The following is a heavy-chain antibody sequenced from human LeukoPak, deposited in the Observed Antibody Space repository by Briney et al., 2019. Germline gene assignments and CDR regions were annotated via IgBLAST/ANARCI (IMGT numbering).Heavy chain of an antibody. Sequence: ASVKVSCKASGGTFSSYAISWVRQAPGQGLEWMGGIIPIFGTANYAQKFQGRVTITADESTSTAYMELSSLRSEDTAVYYCARSRFSIAARLMEPGARWFDPWGQGTLVTVSS. J-gene: IGHJ5*02. CDR3: ARSRFSIAARLMEPGARWFDP. D-gene: IGHD6-6*01. CDR2: IIPIFGTA. CDR1: GGTFSSYA. V-gene: IGHV1-69*13.